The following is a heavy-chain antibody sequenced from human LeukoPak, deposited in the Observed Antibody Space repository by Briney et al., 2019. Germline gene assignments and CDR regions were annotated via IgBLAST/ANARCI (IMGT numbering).Heavy chain of an antibody. CDR2: INRDGSQK. CDR3: ARVIQSQLWFPDY. J-gene: IGHJ4*02. D-gene: IGHD5-18*01. Sequence: GGSLRLSCAASGFSLSAYWMTWVRQAPGKGLEWVANINRDGSQKNHVDSVKGRFTISRDNAKNSLYLQMNSLTVEDTAVYYCARVIQSQLWFPDYWGQGTLVTVSS. CDR1: GFSLSAYW. V-gene: IGHV3-7*01.